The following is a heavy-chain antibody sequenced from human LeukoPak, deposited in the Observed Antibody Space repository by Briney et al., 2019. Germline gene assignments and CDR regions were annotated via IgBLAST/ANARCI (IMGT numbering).Heavy chain of an antibody. D-gene: IGHD2-2*01. CDR3: ASQPPHCSSTSCYVAY. CDR1: GFTVSSNY. Sequence: GGSLRLSCAASGFTVSSNYMSWVRQAPRKGLEWVSLIYSGGSTYYADSVKGRFTISRDNSKNTLYLQMNTLRAEDTAVYYCASQPPHCSSTSCYVAYWGQGTLVTVSS. J-gene: IGHJ4*02. V-gene: IGHV3-53*01. CDR2: IYSGGST.